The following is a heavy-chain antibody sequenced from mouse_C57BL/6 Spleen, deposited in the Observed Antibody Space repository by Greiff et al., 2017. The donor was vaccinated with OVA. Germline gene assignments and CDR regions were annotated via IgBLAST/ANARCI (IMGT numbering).Heavy chain of an antibody. V-gene: IGHV6-3*01. CDR1: GFTFSNYW. CDR2: IRLKSDNYAT. D-gene: IGHD1-1*01. J-gene: IGHJ4*01. CDR3: TNGSPYYAMDY. Sequence: EVQRVESGGGLVQPGGSMKLSCVASGFTFSNYWMNWVRQSPEKGLEWVAQIRLKSDNYATHYAESVKGRFTISRDDSKSSVYLQMNNLSAEDTGIYYCTNGSPYYAMDYWGQGTSVTVSS.